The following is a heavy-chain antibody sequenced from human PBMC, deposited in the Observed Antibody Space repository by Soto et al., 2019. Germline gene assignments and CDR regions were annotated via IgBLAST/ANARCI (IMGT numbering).Heavy chain of an antibody. CDR2: IYYSGST. V-gene: IGHV4-59*08. CDR3: ARRYGPGFDY. J-gene: IGHJ4*02. D-gene: IGHD4-17*01. Sequence: PSETLSLTCTVSGGSISSYYWSWIRQPPGKGLEWNGYIYYSGSTNYNPSLKSRVTISVDTSKNQFSLKLSSVTAADTAVYYCARRYGPGFDYWGQGTLVTVSS. CDR1: GGSISSYY.